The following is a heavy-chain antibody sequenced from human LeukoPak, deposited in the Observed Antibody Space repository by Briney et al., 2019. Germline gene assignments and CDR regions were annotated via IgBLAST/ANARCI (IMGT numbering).Heavy chain of an antibody. CDR1: GFTFHNYE. D-gene: IGHD5-18*01. Sequence: GGSLRLSYVASGFTFHNYEMNWVRQAPGKGLEWVSYISSSGATIYYADAVKGRFTISRDNAKSSLYLQMNSLRAEDTAVYYCTRDAGTRLKYSFGYGDYWGQGALVTVSS. CDR3: TRDAGTRLKYSFGYGDY. CDR2: ISSSGATI. J-gene: IGHJ4*02. V-gene: IGHV3-48*03.